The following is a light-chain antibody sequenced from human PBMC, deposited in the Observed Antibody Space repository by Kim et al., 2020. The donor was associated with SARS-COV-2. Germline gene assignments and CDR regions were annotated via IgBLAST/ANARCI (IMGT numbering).Light chain of an antibody. CDR2: GAS. J-gene: IGKJ1*01. V-gene: IGKV3-20*01. CDR1: QTISSNY. Sequence: EIVLTQSPGTLSLSPGERAALSCRASQTISSNYLAWYQQKPGQAPRLLVYGASTRATGIPARFSCSGSETDFTLTISGLEPEDFAVYYCQQYSSSPPTFGQGTKVDIK. CDR3: QQYSSSPPT.